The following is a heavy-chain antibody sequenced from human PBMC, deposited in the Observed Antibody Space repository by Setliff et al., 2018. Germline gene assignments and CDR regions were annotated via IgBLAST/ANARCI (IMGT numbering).Heavy chain of an antibody. J-gene: IGHJ4*02. CDR3: ARRDSTGFYGYFFDF. V-gene: IGHV4-39*01. Sequence: SETLSLTCSVSGGSIISSTYNWGWIRQPPGKGLEWIGSIYYSGTTYYNPSLESRITMSVDTSNNRFSLKLTSVSAADTVVYYCARRDSTGFYGYFFDFWGQGTLVTVSS. CDR1: GGSIISSTYN. CDR2: IYYSGTT. D-gene: IGHD3-22*01.